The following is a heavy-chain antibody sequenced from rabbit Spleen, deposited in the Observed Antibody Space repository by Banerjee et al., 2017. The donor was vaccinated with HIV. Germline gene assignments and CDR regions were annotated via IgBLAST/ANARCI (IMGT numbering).Heavy chain of an antibody. CDR1: GFSFSSYW. D-gene: IGHD2-1*01. CDR2: IEGGSSAFS. V-gene: IGHV1S45*01. CDR3: ARGSATMTMVITGYYLTL. Sequence: QEQLEESGGDLVKPEGSLTLTCTASGFSFSSYWICWVRQAPGKGLEWIACIEGGSSAFSYFASWAKGRFTISRTSSTTVTLQMTSLTAADTATYFCARGSATMTMVITGYYLTLWGPGTLVTVS. J-gene: IGHJ4*01.